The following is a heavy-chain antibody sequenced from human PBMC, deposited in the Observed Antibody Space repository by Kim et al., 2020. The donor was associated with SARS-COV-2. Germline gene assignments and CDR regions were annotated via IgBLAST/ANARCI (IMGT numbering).Heavy chain of an antibody. D-gene: IGHD3-9*01. V-gene: IGHV4-61*02. J-gene: IGHJ4*02. CDR3: ARELKYYDILTGYSTRTYYFDY. Sequence: SETLSLTCTVSGGSISSGSYYWSWIRQPAGKGLEWIGRIYTSGSTNYNPSLKSRVTISVDTSKNQFSLKLSSVTAADTAVYYCARELKYYDILTGYSTRTYYFDYWGQGTLVTVSS. CDR1: GGSISSGSYY. CDR2: IYTSGST.